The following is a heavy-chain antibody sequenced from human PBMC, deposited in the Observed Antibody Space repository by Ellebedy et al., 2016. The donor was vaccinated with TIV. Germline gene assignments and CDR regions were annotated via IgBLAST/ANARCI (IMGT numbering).Heavy chain of an antibody. Sequence: GESLKISCAASGFTFSSYWMSWVRQAPGKGLEWVANIKQDGSEKYYVDSVKGRFTISRDNAKNSLYLQMNSLRAEDTAVYYCARRGPGYKYDYWGQGTLVTVSS. J-gene: IGHJ4*02. V-gene: IGHV3-7*01. CDR1: GFTFSSYW. CDR2: IKQDGSEK. CDR3: ARRGPGYKYDY. D-gene: IGHD3-9*01.